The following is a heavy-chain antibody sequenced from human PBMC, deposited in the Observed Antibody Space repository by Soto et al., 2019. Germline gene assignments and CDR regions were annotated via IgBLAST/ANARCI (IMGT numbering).Heavy chain of an antibody. Sequence: GASVKVSCKASGYTFTSYAMHWVRQAPGQRLEWMGWINAGNGNTKYSQKFQGRVTITRDTSASTAYMELRSLRSDDTAVYYCARDYYDSSGSQFDYWGQGTLVTVSS. CDR1: GYTFTSYA. D-gene: IGHD3-22*01. CDR3: ARDYYDSSGSQFDY. CDR2: INAGNGNT. J-gene: IGHJ4*02. V-gene: IGHV1-3*01.